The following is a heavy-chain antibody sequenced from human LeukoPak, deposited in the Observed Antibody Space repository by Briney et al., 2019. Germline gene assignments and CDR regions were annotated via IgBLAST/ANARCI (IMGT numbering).Heavy chain of an antibody. Sequence: GASVKVSCKASGYTFTSYDINWVRQAPGQGLEWMGWISAYNGNTNYAQKLQGRVTMTTDTSTSTAYMELRSLRSDDPAVYYCARDYRITMVRGVGGDAFDIWGQGTMVTVSS. V-gene: IGHV1-18*01. CDR2: ISAYNGNT. CDR1: GYTFTSYD. CDR3: ARDYRITMVRGVGGDAFDI. J-gene: IGHJ3*02. D-gene: IGHD3-10*01.